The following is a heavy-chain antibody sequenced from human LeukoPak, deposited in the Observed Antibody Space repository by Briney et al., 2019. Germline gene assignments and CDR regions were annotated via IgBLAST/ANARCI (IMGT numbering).Heavy chain of an antibody. V-gene: IGHV3-53*01. CDR1: GFTVSSNY. Sequence: GGSLRLSCAASGFTVSSNYMSWVRQAPGKGLEWVSVIYSGGSTYYADSVRGRFTISRDNSKNTLYLQMNSLRAEDTAVYYCARQGGDDAFDIWGQGTMVTVSS. CDR3: ARQGGDDAFDI. J-gene: IGHJ3*02. CDR2: IYSGGST. D-gene: IGHD4-17*01.